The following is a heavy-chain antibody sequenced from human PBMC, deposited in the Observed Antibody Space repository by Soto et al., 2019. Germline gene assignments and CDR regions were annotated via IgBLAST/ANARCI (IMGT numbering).Heavy chain of an antibody. Sequence: QVHLVESGGGVVQPGTSLRVSCVGSGFTFRSYVIHWVRQAPGKGLEWVALTSYDGSDKYYGDSVRGRFTISRDNSRNTVDLQMDSLRSEDTVLYYCARWGTTGGLDVWGQGTLVSVSS. CDR3: ARWGTTGGLDV. J-gene: IGHJ1*01. V-gene: IGHV3-30*19. CDR2: TSYDGSDK. D-gene: IGHD3-16*01. CDR1: GFTFRSYV.